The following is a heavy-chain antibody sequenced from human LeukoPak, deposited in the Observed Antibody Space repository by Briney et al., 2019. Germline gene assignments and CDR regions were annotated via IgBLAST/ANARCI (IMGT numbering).Heavy chain of an antibody. CDR1: GGTFSSYA. CDR2: IIPILGTA. J-gene: IGHJ5*02. D-gene: IGHD4-17*01. CDR3: ASGATVTNWFDP. V-gene: IGHV1-69*13. Sequence: GASVKVSCKASGGTFSSYAISWVRQAPGQGLEWMGGIIPILGTANYAQKFQGRVTITADESTSTAYMELSSLRSEDTAVYYCASGATVTNWFDPWGQGTLVTVSS.